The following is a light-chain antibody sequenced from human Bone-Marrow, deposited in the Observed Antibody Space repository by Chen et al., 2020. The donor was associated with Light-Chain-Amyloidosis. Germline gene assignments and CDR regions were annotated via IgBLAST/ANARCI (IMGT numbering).Light chain of an antibody. J-gene: IGLJ1*01. CDR1: SSDVGGDNH. CDR2: EVT. V-gene: IGLV2-14*01. Sequence: QSALTQPASVSGSPGQSITISCTGTSSDVGGDNHVSWYQQHPDKAPKLMIYEVTNRPSWVPDRFSGSKSDNTASLTSSGRQTEEEADYFCSSYDVTNTLVFGSGTSVTVL. CDR3: SSYDVTNTLV.